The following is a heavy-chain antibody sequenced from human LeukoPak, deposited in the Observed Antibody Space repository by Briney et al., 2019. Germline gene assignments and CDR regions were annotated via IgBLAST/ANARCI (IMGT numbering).Heavy chain of an antibody. D-gene: IGHD6-19*01. Sequence: GGSLRLSCAASGLTFSNYWMTWVRQAPGKGLEWVANMKEDGSEIYYVDSVKGQFSISRDNAKNSLYLQMNSLRAEDTAVYYCARDLGGLAVAGQFDYWGQGTLVTVSS. CDR3: ARDLGGLAVAGQFDY. CDR2: MKEDGSEI. J-gene: IGHJ4*02. V-gene: IGHV3-7*01. CDR1: GLTFSNYW.